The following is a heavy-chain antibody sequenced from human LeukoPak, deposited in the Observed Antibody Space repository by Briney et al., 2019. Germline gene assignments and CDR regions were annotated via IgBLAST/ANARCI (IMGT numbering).Heavy chain of an antibody. CDR1: GGSISSTNW. V-gene: IGHV4-4*02. CDR3: AREGGFYRPLDY. J-gene: IGHJ4*02. Sequence: PSETLSLTCGVSGGSISSTNWWTWVRPPPGKGLEWIGEVHLDGRTNYNPSLESRLTMSVDFSENHISLKLTSVTAADTAVYYCAREGGFYRPLDYSGQGTLVTVSS. D-gene: IGHD3-3*01. CDR2: VHLDGRT.